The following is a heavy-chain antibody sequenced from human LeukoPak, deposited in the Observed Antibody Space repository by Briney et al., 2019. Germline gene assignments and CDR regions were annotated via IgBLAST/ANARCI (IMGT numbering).Heavy chain of an antibody. V-gene: IGHV3-23*01. D-gene: IGHD3-9*01. J-gene: IGHJ4*02. Sequence: RGSLRLSCAASGFTFSSYAMSWVRQAPGKGLEWVSAISGSGGSTYYADSVKGRFTISRDNSKNTLYLQMNSLRAEDTAVYYCAKRYDILTGYYPATSFDYWGQGTLVTVSS. CDR3: AKRYDILTGYYPATSFDY. CDR2: ISGSGGST. CDR1: GFTFSSYA.